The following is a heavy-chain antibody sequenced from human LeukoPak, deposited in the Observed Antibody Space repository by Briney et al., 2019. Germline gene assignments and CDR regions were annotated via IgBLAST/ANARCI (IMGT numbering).Heavy chain of an antibody. CDR3: ARGHYYDSSGLDY. V-gene: IGHV3-66*02. D-gene: IGHD3-22*01. J-gene: IGHJ4*02. Sequence: GGSLRLSCAASGFTVSSNYMNSVRQAPGKGLEWLSVIDSGGRTFYADSVKGRFTISRDNSKNTLYLQMNSLRAEDTAVYYCARGHYYDSSGLDYWGQGTLVTVSS. CDR2: IDSGGRT. CDR1: GFTVSSNY.